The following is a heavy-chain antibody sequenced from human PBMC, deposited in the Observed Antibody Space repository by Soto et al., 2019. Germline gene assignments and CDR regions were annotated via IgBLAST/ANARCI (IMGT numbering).Heavy chain of an antibody. CDR2: INPSGGST. CDR3: ARDTHRTTVNSRYYYYGMDV. Sequence: GASVKVSCKASGGTFSSYAISWVRQAPGQGLEWMGIINPSGGSTSYAQKFQGRVTMTRDTSTSTVYMELSSLRSEDTAVYYCARDTHRTTVNSRYYYYGMDVWGQGTTVTVSS. CDR1: GGTFSSYA. D-gene: IGHD4-4*01. J-gene: IGHJ6*02. V-gene: IGHV1-46*01.